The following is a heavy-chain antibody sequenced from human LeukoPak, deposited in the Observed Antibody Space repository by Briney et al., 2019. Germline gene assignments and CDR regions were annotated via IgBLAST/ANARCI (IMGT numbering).Heavy chain of an antibody. J-gene: IGHJ6*03. CDR1: GYSFTSYW. Sequence: GESLKISCKGSGYSFTSYWIGWVRQMPGKGLEWMGIIYPGDSDTRHSPSFQGQVTISADKSISTAYLQWSSLKASDTAMYYCARLEKLYCSSTSCYGNYYYYMDVWGKGTTVTVSS. D-gene: IGHD2-2*01. V-gene: IGHV5-51*01. CDR2: IYPGDSDT. CDR3: ARLEKLYCSSTSCYGNYYYYMDV.